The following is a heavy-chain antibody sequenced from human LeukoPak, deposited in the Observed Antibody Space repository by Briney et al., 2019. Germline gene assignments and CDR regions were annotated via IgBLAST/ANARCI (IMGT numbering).Heavy chain of an antibody. CDR1: GFTFDDYT. V-gene: IGHV3-43*01. J-gene: IGHJ4*02. CDR2: ITWDGGAT. Sequence: PGGSLRLSCAASGFTFDDYTIHWVRQAPGKGLEWVSLITWDGGATYYADSVKARFTISRDNSKNTLYLQMNNLRTEDTALYYCTKGRPLAIFGDFFFDSWGQGTLVTVSS. D-gene: IGHD3-3*01. CDR3: TKGRPLAIFGDFFFDS.